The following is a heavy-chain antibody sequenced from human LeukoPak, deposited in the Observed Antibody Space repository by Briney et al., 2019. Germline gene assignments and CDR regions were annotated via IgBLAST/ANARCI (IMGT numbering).Heavy chain of an antibody. CDR3: AKDGYDYDSSYSYFDY. CDR2: ISGSGGTT. J-gene: IGHJ4*02. V-gene: IGHV3-23*01. D-gene: IGHD3-22*01. CDR1: GFTFSNYA. Sequence: PGGSLRLSCAASGFTFSNYAMSWVRQAPGKRLEWVSAISGSGGTTYHADSAKGRFTISRDTSKYTPYLQMNTLRAEDTAVYYCAKDGYDYDSSYSYFDYWGQGTLVTVSS.